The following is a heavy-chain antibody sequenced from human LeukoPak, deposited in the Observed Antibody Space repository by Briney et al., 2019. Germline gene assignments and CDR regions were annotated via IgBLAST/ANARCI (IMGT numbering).Heavy chain of an antibody. V-gene: IGHV1-69*05. Sequence: SVKVSCKASGGTFSSYAISWVRQAPGQGLEWMGGIIPIFGTANYAQKFQGRVTITTDESTSTAYMELSSLRSEDTAVYYCASSLDYRDPSDYWGQGTLVTVSS. CDR3: ASSLDYRDPSDY. J-gene: IGHJ4*02. CDR1: GGTFSSYA. CDR2: IIPIFGTA. D-gene: IGHD4-17*01.